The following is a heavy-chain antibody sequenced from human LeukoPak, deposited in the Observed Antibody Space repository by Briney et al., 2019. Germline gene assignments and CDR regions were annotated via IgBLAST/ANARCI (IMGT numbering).Heavy chain of an antibody. Sequence: GGSLRLSCAASGFTFSSYGMHWVCQAPGKGLEWVAVISYDGSNKYYADSVKGRFTISRDNSKNTLYLQMNSLRAGDTAVYYCAKDGWLLWWELPGYYFDYWGQGTLVTVSS. CDR3: AKDGWLLWWELPGYYFDY. J-gene: IGHJ4*02. D-gene: IGHD1-26*01. V-gene: IGHV3-30*18. CDR1: GFTFSSYG. CDR2: ISYDGSNK.